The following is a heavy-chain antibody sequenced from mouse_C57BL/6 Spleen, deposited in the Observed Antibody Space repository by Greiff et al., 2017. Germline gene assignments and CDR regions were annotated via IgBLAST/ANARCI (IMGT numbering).Heavy chain of an antibody. CDR2: ISYDGSN. J-gene: IGHJ4*01. Sequence: EVQLQESGPGLVKPSQSLSLTCSVTGYSITSGYYWNWIRQFPGNKLEWMGYISYDGSNNYNPSLKNRISITRDTSKNQFFLKLNSVTTEDTATYYCARDRDSSGPYYYAMDYWGQGTSVTVSS. D-gene: IGHD3-2*02. CDR3: ARDRDSSGPYYYAMDY. V-gene: IGHV3-6*01. CDR1: GYSITSGYY.